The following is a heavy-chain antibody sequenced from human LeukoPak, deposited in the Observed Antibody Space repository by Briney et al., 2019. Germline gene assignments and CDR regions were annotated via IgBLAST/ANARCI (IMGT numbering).Heavy chain of an antibody. CDR1: GGSVSSDTFY. CDR2: VYYSGRT. J-gene: IGHJ4*02. V-gene: IGHV4-61*01. D-gene: IGHD1-1*01. CDR3: ARARNNWYVDY. Sequence: KPPETLSLTCTVSGGSVSSDTFYWSWIRQPPGKGLEWLGYVYYSGRTKYNPSLKSRVTISIDRSKSKFSLRLGSVTAADTAVYYCARARNNWYVDYWGQGTLVTVSS.